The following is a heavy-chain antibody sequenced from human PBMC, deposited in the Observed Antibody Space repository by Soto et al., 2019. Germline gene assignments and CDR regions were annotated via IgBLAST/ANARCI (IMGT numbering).Heavy chain of an antibody. CDR3: ARGIFGSGTANDY. CDR1: GFTFSGSW. V-gene: IGHV3-74*01. D-gene: IGHD3-3*01. CDR2: INGDGSGT. J-gene: IGHJ4*02. Sequence: EVQLVESGGGLVQPGGSLRLSGAASGFTFSGSWMHWVRQAPGKGLVWVSRINGDGSGTSYADFVKGRFTLSRDDAKNTLFLQMNGLRAEDTAVYYCARGIFGSGTANDYWGQGTLVTASS.